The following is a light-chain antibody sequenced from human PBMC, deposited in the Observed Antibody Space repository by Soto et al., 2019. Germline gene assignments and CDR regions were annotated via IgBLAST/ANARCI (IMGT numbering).Light chain of an antibody. J-gene: IGKJ2*01. CDR2: GAS. V-gene: IGKV3-20*01. CDR3: QQYGSHGT. Sequence: EIVLTQSPGTLSLSPGERATLSCRASQSVSRSYLAWYQQKPGQAPRLLIYGASSRATGIPDRFSGSGSGTDFTLTISRLEPEDFAVYYCQQYGSHGTFGQGTKLEIK. CDR1: QSVSRSY.